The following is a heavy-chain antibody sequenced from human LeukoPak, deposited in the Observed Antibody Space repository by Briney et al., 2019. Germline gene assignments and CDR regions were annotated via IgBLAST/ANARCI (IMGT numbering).Heavy chain of an antibody. V-gene: IGHV3-23*01. D-gene: IGHD5-12*01. CDR3: AKGPTHLYSGYEIY. CDR2: ISGSCGST. J-gene: IGHJ4*02. CDR1: GITFSSYA. Sequence: GGSMRLSCAASGITFSSYAMSLVRQPPGKVLEWVSAISGSCGSTYYADSVKGRFTISRDNSKNTLYLQMNSLRAEDTAVYYCAKGPTHLYSGYEIYWGQGTLVTVSS.